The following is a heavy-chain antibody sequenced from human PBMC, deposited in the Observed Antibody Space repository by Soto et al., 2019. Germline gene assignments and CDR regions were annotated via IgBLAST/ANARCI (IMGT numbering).Heavy chain of an antibody. Sequence: ASVKVSCKASGYTFTGYYMHWVRQAPGQGLEWMGWINPNSGGTNYAQKFQGWVTMTRDTSISTAYMELSRLRSDDTAVYYCARGGSYSSGWSLFDYWGHGTLVTVSS. D-gene: IGHD6-19*01. CDR3: ARGGSYSSGWSLFDY. J-gene: IGHJ4*01. V-gene: IGHV1-2*04. CDR1: GYTFTGYY. CDR2: INPNSGGT.